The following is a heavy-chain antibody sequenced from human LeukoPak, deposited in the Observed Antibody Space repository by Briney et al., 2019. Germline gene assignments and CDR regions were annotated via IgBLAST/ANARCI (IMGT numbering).Heavy chain of an antibody. CDR2: INHSGST. CDR3: ARRVGGPRTFYYYYGMDV. Sequence: SETLPLTCAVYGGSFSGYYWSWIRQPPGKGLEWIGEINHSGSTNYNPSLKSRVTISVDTSKNQFSLKLSSVTAADTAVYYCARRVGGPRTFYYYYGMDVWGQGTTVTVSS. V-gene: IGHV4-34*01. D-gene: IGHD2-15*01. CDR1: GGSFSGYY. J-gene: IGHJ6*02.